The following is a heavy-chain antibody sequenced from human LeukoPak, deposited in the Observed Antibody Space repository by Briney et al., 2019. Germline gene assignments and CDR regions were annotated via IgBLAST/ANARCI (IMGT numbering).Heavy chain of an antibody. CDR3: ARVLGVYSSSAGDDYYYRDG. V-gene: IGHV4-30-4*08. Sequence: SETLSLTCTVSGGSISRGDYYWSWIRQPPGKGLEWIGYIYYSGSTYYNPSLKSRVTISVDTSKNRFSLKLSSVTAADTAVYYCARVLGVYSSSAGDDYYYRDGWGKGTTVTVSS. CDR1: GGSISRGDYY. J-gene: IGHJ6*03. CDR2: IYYSGST. D-gene: IGHD6-6*01.